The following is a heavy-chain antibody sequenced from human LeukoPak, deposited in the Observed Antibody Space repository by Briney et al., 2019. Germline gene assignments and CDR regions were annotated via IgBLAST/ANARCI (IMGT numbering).Heavy chain of an antibody. V-gene: IGHV3-23*01. J-gene: IGHJ4*02. Sequence: GGSLRLSCAASGFTFSSYAMSWVHQAPGKGLEWVSAISGSGGSTYYADSVKGRFTISRDNSKNTLYLQMNSLRAEDTAVYYCAKRDIVVVSAATTLDYWGQGTLVTVSS. CDR3: AKRDIVVVSAATTLDY. CDR1: GFTFSSYA. D-gene: IGHD2-2*01. CDR2: ISGSGGST.